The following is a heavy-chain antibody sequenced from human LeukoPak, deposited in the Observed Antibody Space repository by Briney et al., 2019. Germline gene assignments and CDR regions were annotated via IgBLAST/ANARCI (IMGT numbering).Heavy chain of an antibody. V-gene: IGHV4-34*01. J-gene: IGHJ4*02. CDR3: ARGKGLAGSSGWSRGNYFDY. CDR2: INHSGST. Sequence: SETLSLTCAVYGGSFSGYYWSWIRQPPGKGLEWIGEINHSGSTNYNPSLKSRVTMSVDTSKNQFSLKLSSVTAADTAVYYCARGKGLAGSSGWSRGNYFDYWGQGTLVTVSS. CDR1: GGSFSGYY. D-gene: IGHD6-19*01.